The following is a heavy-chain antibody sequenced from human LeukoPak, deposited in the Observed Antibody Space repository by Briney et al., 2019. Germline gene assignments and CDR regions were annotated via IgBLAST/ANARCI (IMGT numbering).Heavy chain of an antibody. J-gene: IGHJ3*02. V-gene: IGHV3-23*01. CDR3: AKDGSSSTSCYTPPCAFDI. CDR1: GFTFTFYA. D-gene: IGHD2-2*02. CDR2: ISGSGGNT. Sequence: LSGGSLRLSCAASGFTFTFYAMSWVRQAPGKGLEWVSAISGSGGNTYYADSVKGRFTISRDNSYNTLYLQINSLRAEDTAVYYCAKDGSSSTSCYTPPCAFDIWGQGTMVTVSS.